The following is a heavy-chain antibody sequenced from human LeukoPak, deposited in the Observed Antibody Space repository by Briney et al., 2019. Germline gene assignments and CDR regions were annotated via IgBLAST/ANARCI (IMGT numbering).Heavy chain of an antibody. D-gene: IGHD6-13*01. J-gene: IGHJ4*02. CDR2: ISGSGGST. CDR1: GFTFSSYA. V-gene: IGHV3-23*01. CDR3: AKSSGYSNMYYFDY. Sequence: GGSLRLSCAASGFTFSSYAMGWVRQAPGKGLEWVSAISGSGGSTYYADSVKGRFTISRDNSKNTLYLQMNSLRTEDTAVYYCAKSSGYSNMYYFDYWGQGTLVTVSS.